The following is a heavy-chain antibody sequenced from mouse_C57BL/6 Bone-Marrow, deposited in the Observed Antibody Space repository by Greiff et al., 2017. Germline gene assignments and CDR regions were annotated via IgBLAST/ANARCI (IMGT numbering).Heavy chain of an antibody. D-gene: IGHD2-4*01. CDR1: GFNIKDYY. J-gene: IGHJ3*01. CDR3: TYIYYDYLWFAY. CDR2: IDPEDGDT. Sequence: DVKLQESGAELVRPGASVKLSCTASGFNIKDYYMHWVKQRPEQGLEWIGRIDPEDGDTEYAPKFQGKATMTADTSSNTAYLQLSSLTSEDTAVYYCTYIYYDYLWFAYWGQGTLVTVSA. V-gene: IGHV14-1*01.